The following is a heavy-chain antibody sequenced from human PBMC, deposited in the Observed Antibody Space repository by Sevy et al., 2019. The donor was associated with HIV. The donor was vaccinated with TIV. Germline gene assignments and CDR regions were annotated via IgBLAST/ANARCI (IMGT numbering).Heavy chain of an antibody. CDR1: GFTFSNAW. V-gene: IGHV3-15*01. D-gene: IGHD2-21*01. CDR3: TTHNSQHYYYYSYMDV. CDR2: IKSKTDGGTT. Sequence: GGSLRLSCAASGFTFSNAWMSWVRQAPGKGLEWVGRIKSKTDGGTTDYAAPVKGRFTISSDDSKNTLYMQMNSLKTEDTAVYYCTTHNSQHYYYYSYMDVWGKGTTVTVSS. J-gene: IGHJ6*03.